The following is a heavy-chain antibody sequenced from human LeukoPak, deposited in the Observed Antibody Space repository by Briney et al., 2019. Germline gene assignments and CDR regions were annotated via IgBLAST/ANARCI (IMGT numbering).Heavy chain of an antibody. CDR1: GFTFNNYW. CDR3: ARLDTSSSGWFDP. V-gene: IGHV5-51*01. Sequence: GGSLRLSCVASGFTFNNYWMSWVRQAPGKGLEWMGSIYPDDSDTRYSPSFQGQVTISADKSISTAYLQWSSLKASDTAMYYCARLDTSSSGWFDPWGQGTLVTVSS. D-gene: IGHD6-6*01. J-gene: IGHJ5*02. CDR2: IYPDDSDT.